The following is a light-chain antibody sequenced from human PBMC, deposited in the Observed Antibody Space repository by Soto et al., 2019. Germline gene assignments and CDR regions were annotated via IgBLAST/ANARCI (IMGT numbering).Light chain of an antibody. V-gene: IGLV4-69*01. CDR3: QTWGTGIVV. CDR1: SGHSSYA. Sequence: QAVVTQSPSASASLGASVKLTCTLRSGHSSYAIAWHQQQPEKGPRYLMKLNSDGSHSKGDGIPDRLSGSSSGAERYRTISSLQSEDEPDYYCQTWGTGIVVFGGGTTLTVL. CDR2: LNSDGSH. J-gene: IGLJ2*01.